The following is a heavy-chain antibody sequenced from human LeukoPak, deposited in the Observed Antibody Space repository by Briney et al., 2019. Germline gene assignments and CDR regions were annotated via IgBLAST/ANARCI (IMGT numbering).Heavy chain of an antibody. V-gene: IGHV3-30*02. J-gene: IGHJ4*02. CDR3: ARVVDHDYGDYYLDY. CDR1: GFTFSTYG. Sequence: QPGGSLRLSCAASGFTFSTYGMHWVRQAPGKGLEWVAFIRYDGRNKYYADSVKGRLTISRDNSKNTLYLQMNSLRAEDTAVYYCARVVDHDYGDYYLDYWGQGTLVTVSS. D-gene: IGHD4-17*01. CDR2: IRYDGRNK.